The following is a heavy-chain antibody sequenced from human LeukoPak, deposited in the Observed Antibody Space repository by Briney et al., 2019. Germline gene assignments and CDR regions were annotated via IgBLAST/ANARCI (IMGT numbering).Heavy chain of an antibody. CDR2: IYYSGST. D-gene: IGHD3-3*01. Sequence: PSETLSLTCTVSGGSISSSSYYWGWIRQPPGKGLEWIGSIYYSGSTYYNPSLKSRVTISVDTSKNQFSLKLSSVTAADTAVYYCAREVRFWSHPRKHMDVWGKGTTVTVSS. CDR1: GGSISSSSYY. CDR3: AREVRFWSHPRKHMDV. J-gene: IGHJ6*03. V-gene: IGHV4-39*02.